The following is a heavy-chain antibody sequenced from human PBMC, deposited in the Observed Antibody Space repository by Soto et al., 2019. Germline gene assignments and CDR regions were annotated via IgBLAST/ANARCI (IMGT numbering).Heavy chain of an antibody. D-gene: IGHD3-10*01. V-gene: IGHV3-23*01. CDR1: GFTFNNYA. CDR3: AKRRGGSGSLTPRVDF. J-gene: IGHJ4*02. Sequence: EVQLLESGGGLVQPGGSLRLSCAASGFTFNNYAMTWVRQAPGKGLEWVSAISGGGDTTSYADSVKGRFTVSRDGSKHTLYLQMSSLRAEDTALYYCAKRRGGSGSLTPRVDFWGQGTLVTVSS. CDR2: ISGGGDTT.